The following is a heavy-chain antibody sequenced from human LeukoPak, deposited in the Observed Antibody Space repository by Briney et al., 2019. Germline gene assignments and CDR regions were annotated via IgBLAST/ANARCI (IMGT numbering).Heavy chain of an antibody. CDR1: GGTFSSYT. J-gene: IGHJ4*02. D-gene: IGHD6-19*01. V-gene: IGHV1-69*04. CDR2: IIPILGIA. Sequence: GASVKVSCKASGGTFSSYTISWVRQAPGQGLEWMGRIIPILGIANYAQKFQGRVTITADKSTSTAYMELSSLRSEDTAVHYCARDYSSAWWFDFWGQGTLVTVSS. CDR3: ARDYSSAWWFDF.